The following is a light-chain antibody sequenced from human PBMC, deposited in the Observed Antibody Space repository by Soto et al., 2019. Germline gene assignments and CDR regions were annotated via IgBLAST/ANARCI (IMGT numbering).Light chain of an antibody. Sequence: QSALTQPPSASGSPGQSVTISCTGTSSDVADYKDVSWYQQHPGKAPKLIIYEVTKRPSGVPDRFSGSKYGNKASLTVSGLQDEDDADYYCSSNAGSDNYVLGTVTKVTVL. V-gene: IGLV2-8*01. CDR1: SSDVADYKD. J-gene: IGLJ1*01. CDR3: SSNAGSDNYV. CDR2: EVT.